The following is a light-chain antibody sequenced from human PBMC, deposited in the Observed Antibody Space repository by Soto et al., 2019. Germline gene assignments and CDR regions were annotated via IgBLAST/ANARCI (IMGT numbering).Light chain of an antibody. CDR3: CSYAGSSTVI. Sequence: QSALTQPASVSGSPGQSITISCTGTSSDIGSYTLVSWYQQHPDKAPKLMISEVTKRPSGVSDRFSGSKSGNTASLTISELQAEDEADYYCCSYAGSSTVIFGGGTKLTVL. V-gene: IGLV2-23*02. CDR2: EVT. CDR1: SSDIGSYTL. J-gene: IGLJ2*01.